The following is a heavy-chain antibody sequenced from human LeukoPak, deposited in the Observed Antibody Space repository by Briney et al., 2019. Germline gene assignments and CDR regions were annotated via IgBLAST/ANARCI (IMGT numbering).Heavy chain of an antibody. Sequence: GGSLRLSCAASGFTFSSYSMNWVRQAPGKGLEWVSSISSSSYIYYADSVKGRFTISRDNAKNSLYLQMNSLRAEDTAVYYCARDTAMVVYYYYGMDVWGQGTTVTVSS. CDR3: ARDTAMVVYYYYGMDV. J-gene: IGHJ6*02. CDR2: ISSSSYI. CDR1: GFTFSSYS. V-gene: IGHV3-21*01. D-gene: IGHD5-18*01.